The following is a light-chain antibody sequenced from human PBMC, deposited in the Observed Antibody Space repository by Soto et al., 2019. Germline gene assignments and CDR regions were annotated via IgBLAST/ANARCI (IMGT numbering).Light chain of an antibody. J-gene: IGKJ1*01. V-gene: IGKV3-20*01. CDR3: QQDGSSPRT. CDR1: QNINNIY. CDR2: GVS. Sequence: DIVLTQSSRTLSLSPGESATLSCRVSQNINNIYFEWYQQKPGQAPMPLIYGVSTRPTGIPDRFSGSGSGTDFTLTISRLEPVDFAVYYCQQDGSSPRTFGQGTKV.